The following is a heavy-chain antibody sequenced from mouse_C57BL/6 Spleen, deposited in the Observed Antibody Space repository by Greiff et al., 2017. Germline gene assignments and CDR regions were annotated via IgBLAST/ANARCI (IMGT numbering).Heavy chain of an antibody. D-gene: IGHD2-4*01. CDR2: IDPETGGT. CDR1: GYTFTDYE. V-gene: IGHV1-15*01. Sequence: QVQLQQSGAELVRPGASVTLSCKASGYTFTDYEMHWVQQTPVHGLEWIGAIDPETGGTAYNQKFKGKAILTADKSSSTGYMELRSLTSEDSAVYYCTKWGLRPFDYWGQGTTLTVSS. CDR3: TKWGLRPFDY. J-gene: IGHJ2*01.